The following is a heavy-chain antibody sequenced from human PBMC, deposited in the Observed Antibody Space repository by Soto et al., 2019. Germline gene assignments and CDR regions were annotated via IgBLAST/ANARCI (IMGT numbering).Heavy chain of an antibody. CDR2: IDTSGST. J-gene: IGHJ5*02. CDR1: GGSISNYY. V-gene: IGHV4-4*07. D-gene: IGHD2-2*01. Sequence: SETLSLTCTVSGGSISNYYWSWIRRPAGKGLEWIGRIDTSGSTNYNPSLKSRVTMSVDTSKNQFSLKLSSVTAADTAVYYCARDHHDITSHSYYFDPQGPGSTVTASS. CDR3: ARDHHDITSHSYYFDP.